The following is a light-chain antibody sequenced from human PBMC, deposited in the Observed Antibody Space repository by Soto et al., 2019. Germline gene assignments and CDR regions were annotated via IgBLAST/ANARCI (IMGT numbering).Light chain of an antibody. V-gene: IGLV1-40*01. Sequence: QSVLTQPPSVSGAPGQRVTISCTGSSSNIGAGYDVHWYQQLPGTAPKLLIYGNSNRPSGVPDRFSGSKSGTSASLAITGLQAEDEADYYCQSYDSSLIGSWVFGTGTKVTVL. CDR1: SSNIGAGYD. J-gene: IGLJ1*01. CDR3: QSYDSSLIGSWV. CDR2: GNS.